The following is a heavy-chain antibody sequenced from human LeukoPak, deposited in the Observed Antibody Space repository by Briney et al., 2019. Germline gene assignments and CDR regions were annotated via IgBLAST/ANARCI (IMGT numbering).Heavy chain of an antibody. CDR1: GFRFSDFP. J-gene: IGHJ4*02. D-gene: IGHD4-17*01. Sequence: PGGSLRLSCAASGFRFSDFPMSWLRQAPGKGLECVSDISGSGGRRYFAESVKARFTISRDNSKNTLYLQMNSLTADDTAVYYCSKGHSDFGTGFDLCGQGDLVTVS. CDR2: ISGSGGRR. V-gene: IGHV3-23*01. CDR3: SKGHSDFGTGFDL.